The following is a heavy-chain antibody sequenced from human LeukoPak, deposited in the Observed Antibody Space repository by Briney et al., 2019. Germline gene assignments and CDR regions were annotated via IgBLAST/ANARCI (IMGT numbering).Heavy chain of an antibody. Sequence: SSETLSLTCNVSGYSITSGYYWGWIRQPPGKGLEWIGSIYYSGSTYYNPSLKSRVTISVDTSKNQFSLKLSSVTAADTAVYYCAALSVVIMFLRLPPFDYWGQGTLVTVSS. V-gene: IGHV4-38-2*02. CDR2: IYYSGST. CDR3: AALSVVIMFLRLPPFDY. D-gene: IGHD3-3*01. J-gene: IGHJ4*02. CDR1: GYSITSGYY.